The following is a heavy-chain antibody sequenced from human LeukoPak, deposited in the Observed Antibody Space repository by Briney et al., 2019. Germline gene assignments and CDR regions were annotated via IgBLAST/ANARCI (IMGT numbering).Heavy chain of an antibody. J-gene: IGHJ4*02. V-gene: IGHV3-23*01. CDR3: AKTMGAIDHDC. Sequence: GGSLRLSCAASGFTFSNYAMNWVRQAPGKGLEWVSAVSGSGGSTYYADSVKGRFTISRDNSKNTLYLQMNSLRAEDTAVYFCAKTMGAIDHDCWGQGTLVTVSS. CDR2: VSGSGGST. CDR1: GFTFSNYA. D-gene: IGHD1-26*01.